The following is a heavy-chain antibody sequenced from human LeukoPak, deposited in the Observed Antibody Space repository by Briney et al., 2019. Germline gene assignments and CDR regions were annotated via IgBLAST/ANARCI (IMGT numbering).Heavy chain of an antibody. J-gene: IGHJ4*02. CDR3: ARGGRGLRLGELSHFDY. D-gene: IGHD3-16*02. Sequence: SETLSLTCTVSGGSISSGDYYGSWIRQPPGKGLEWIVYIYYSGSIYYNPSLKSRVTISADTSKNQFSLKLSSVTAADTAVYYCARGGRGLRLGELSHFDYWGQGTLVTVSS. V-gene: IGHV4-30-4*01. CDR1: GGSISSGDYY. CDR2: IYYSGSI.